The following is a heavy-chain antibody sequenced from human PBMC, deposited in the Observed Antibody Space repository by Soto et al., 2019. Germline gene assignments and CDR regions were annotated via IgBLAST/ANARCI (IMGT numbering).Heavy chain of an antibody. V-gene: IGHV3-23*01. J-gene: IGHJ4*02. CDR3: AKDNSGSSTEDY. CDR1: GFTFSSYA. CDR2: ISGSGGST. D-gene: IGHD1-26*01. Sequence: GGSLRLSCAASGFTFSSYAMSWVRQAPGKGLEWVSAISGSGGSTYSADSVKGRFTISRDNSKNTLYLQMNSLRAEDTAVYYCAKDNSGSSTEDYWGQGTLVTVSS.